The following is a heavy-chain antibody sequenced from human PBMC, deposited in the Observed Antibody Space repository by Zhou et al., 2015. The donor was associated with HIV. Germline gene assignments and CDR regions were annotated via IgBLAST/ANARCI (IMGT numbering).Heavy chain of an antibody. V-gene: IGHV1-69*01. CDR2: IIPTFGAA. D-gene: IGHD6-19*01. J-gene: IGHJ4*02. CDR3: ARPPAPVAGHGVLDY. Sequence: QVHLVQSGAEVKKPGSSVKVSCKASGGTFSSYGITWVRQAPGQGLEWMGGIIPTFGAAHYAQTFQARVIITADESTTTVYMELSSLRIDDTAVYYCARPPAPVAGHGVLDYWGQGTLVTVSS. CDR1: GGTFSSYG.